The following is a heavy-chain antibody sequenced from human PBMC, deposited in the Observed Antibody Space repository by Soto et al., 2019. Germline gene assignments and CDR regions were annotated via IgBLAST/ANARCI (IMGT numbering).Heavy chain of an antibody. CDR1: GFTVSSCA. Sequence: EVQVVESGGGVVQPGGSLRLSCTASGFTVSSCAMNWVRQAPGQGLEWVAYINTGGVTFYADSVKGRFTISRDNAQNSLLLQMNSLRAEDTAVYYCTSDKGDKVAYGMDVWGQGTTVTVSS. CDR2: INTGGVT. J-gene: IGHJ6*02. CDR3: TSDKGDKVAYGMDV. D-gene: IGHD3-16*01. V-gene: IGHV3-48*03.